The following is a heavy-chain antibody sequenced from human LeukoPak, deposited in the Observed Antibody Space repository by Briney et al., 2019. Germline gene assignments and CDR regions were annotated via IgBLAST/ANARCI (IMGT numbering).Heavy chain of an antibody. Sequence: PSETLSLTCTVSGGSISSYYWSWIRQPAGKGLEWIGRIYTSGSTNYNPSLKSRVTMSVDTSKNQFSLKLSSVTAADMAVYYCARGKPHAMVRGARYYFDYWGQGTLVTVSS. CDR1: GGSISSYY. V-gene: IGHV4-4*07. D-gene: IGHD3-10*01. CDR3: ARGKPHAMVRGARYYFDY. CDR2: IYTSGST. J-gene: IGHJ4*02.